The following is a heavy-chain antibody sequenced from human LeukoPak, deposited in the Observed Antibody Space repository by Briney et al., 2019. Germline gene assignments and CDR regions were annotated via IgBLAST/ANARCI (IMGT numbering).Heavy chain of an antibody. CDR3: AREYDYGRSNGDYYFDY. CDR2: TYYRSKWYN. J-gene: IGHJ4*02. Sequence: SQTLSLTCAISGDSVSSNSAAWNWIRQSPSRGLEWLGRTYYRSKWYNDYAVSVKSRITINPDTSKNQFSLQLNSVTPEDTAVYYCAREYDYGRSNGDYYFDYWGQGTLSPSLQ. D-gene: IGHD4-17*01. V-gene: IGHV6-1*01. CDR1: GDSVSSNSAA.